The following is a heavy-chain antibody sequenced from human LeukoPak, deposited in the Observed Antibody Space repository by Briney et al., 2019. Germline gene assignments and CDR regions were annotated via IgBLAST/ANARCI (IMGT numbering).Heavy chain of an antibody. D-gene: IGHD3-10*01. CDR1: GFTFSSYA. J-gene: IGHJ6*02. CDR3: AKDLAGEDYYGSGSYYNSRVYYYYYGMDV. V-gene: IGHV3-23*01. CDR2: ISGSGGRT. Sequence: PGGSLRLSCAASGFTFSSYAMSWVRQAPGKGLEWVSAISGSGGRTYYADSVKGRFTISRDNSKNTLYLQMNSLRAEDTAVYYCAKDLAGEDYYGSGSYYNSRVYYYYYGMDVWGQGTTVTVSS.